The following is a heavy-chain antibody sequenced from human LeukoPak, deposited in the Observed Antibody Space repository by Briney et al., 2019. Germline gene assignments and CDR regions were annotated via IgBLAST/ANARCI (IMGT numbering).Heavy chain of an antibody. CDR3: ARGYGDYERPPLNAFDI. CDR1: GFTFSSYS. CDR2: ISSSSSTI. J-gene: IGHJ3*02. V-gene: IGHV3-48*01. D-gene: IGHD4-17*01. Sequence: PAGGSLRLSCAASGFTFSSYSMNWVRQAPGKGLEWVSSISSSSSTIYYADSVKGRFTISRDNAKNSLYLQMNSLRAEDTAVYYCARGYGDYERPPLNAFDIWGQGTMVTVSS.